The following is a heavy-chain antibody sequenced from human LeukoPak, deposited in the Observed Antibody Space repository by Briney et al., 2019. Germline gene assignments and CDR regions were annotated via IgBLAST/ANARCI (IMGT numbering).Heavy chain of an antibody. Sequence: GESLKFCCLGSGYSCPNYWIAWVRQMPGKGLEWMGIIYPGDSDTRYSPSFQGQVFISADKSISAAYLQWSSLKASDTAVYYCARTISSWRDLDDWGQGTLVTVSS. CDR1: GYSCPNYW. CDR2: IYPGDSDT. CDR3: ARTISSWRDLDD. V-gene: IGHV5-51*01. D-gene: IGHD6-13*01. J-gene: IGHJ4*02.